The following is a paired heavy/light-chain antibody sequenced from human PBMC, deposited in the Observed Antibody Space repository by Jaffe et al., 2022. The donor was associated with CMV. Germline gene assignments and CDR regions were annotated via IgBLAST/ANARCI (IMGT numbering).Light chain of an antibody. CDR2: DAS. CDR3: QQRTYWWT. Sequence: EIVLTQSPATLSLSPGERATLSCRASQSVSSFLAWYQQKPGQAPRLLIYDASNRATGIPARFSGSGSGTDFTLTISSLEPEDFAVYYCQQRTYWWTFGQGTRVEIK. V-gene: IGKV3-11*01. J-gene: IGKJ1*01. CDR1: QSVSSF.
Heavy chain of an antibody. CDR2: VHHRGNT. CDR3: ASPSVPAGGNWFDP. J-gene: IGHJ5*02. CDR1: GGSITTNNFY. Sequence: QLQLQESGPGLVKPSETLSLTCTVSGGSITTNNFYWGWIRQPPGRGLEWIGSVHHRGNTYYNPSLKSRVTISVDTSNNRFFLNLNSVTAADTAVYFCASPSVPAGGNWFDPWGQGTLVTVSS. D-gene: IGHD2-2*01. V-gene: IGHV4-39*01.